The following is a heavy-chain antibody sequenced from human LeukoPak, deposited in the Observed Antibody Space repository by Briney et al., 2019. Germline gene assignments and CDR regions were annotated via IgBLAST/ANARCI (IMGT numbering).Heavy chain of an antibody. CDR2: IYYSGTT. CDR3: ARTEMATIHFDY. J-gene: IGHJ4*02. V-gene: IGHV4-59*01. CDR1: GGSISGYY. Sequence: SETLSLTCTVSGGSISGYYWSWIWQPPGKGLEWIGYIYYSGTTKYNPSLKSRVTISVDTSKNQFSLKLNSVTAADTAVYYCARTEMATIHFDYWGQGALVTVSS. D-gene: IGHD5-24*01.